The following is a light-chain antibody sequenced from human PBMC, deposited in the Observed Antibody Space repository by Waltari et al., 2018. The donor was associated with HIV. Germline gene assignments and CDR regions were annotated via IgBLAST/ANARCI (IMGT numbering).Light chain of an antibody. CDR1: VLPKTY. CDR2: KDN. CDR3: YSVADNMGV. V-gene: IGLV3-27*01. Sequence: SHALTQPSSVSVSPGQTARINCSGDVLPKTYARWLRPRPGQAPVLLMFKDNERPSGIPERFSGSSSGTTVTLTISGARVEDEADYFCYSVADNMGVFGGGTKLTVL. J-gene: IGLJ3*02.